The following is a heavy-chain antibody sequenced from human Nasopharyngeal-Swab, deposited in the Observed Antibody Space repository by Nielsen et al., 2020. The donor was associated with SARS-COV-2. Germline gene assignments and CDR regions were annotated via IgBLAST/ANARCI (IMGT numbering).Heavy chain of an antibody. J-gene: IGHJ3*02. V-gene: IGHV3-33*01. CDR3: ARGYYHDSSGYPLDTFDI. CDR1: GFTFSSYG. Sequence: GESLKISCAASGFTFSSYGMHWVRQAPGKGLEWVAVIWYDGSNKYYADSVKGRFTISRDNSKNTLYLQMNSLRAEDTAVYYCARGYYHDSSGYPLDTFDIWGQGTMVTVSS. CDR2: IWYDGSNK. D-gene: IGHD3-22*01.